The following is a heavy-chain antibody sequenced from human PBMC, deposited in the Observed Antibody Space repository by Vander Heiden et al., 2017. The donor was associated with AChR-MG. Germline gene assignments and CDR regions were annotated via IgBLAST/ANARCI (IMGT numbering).Heavy chain of an antibody. CDR3: ARGPVLGPVDL. CDR2: IFYTGST. Sequence: QVQLQESGPGLVKPWATLSLTCTVSGGSISSYYWSWIRQPPGKGLEWIGYIFYTGSTNYNPSLKSRVTISVVTSKIQFSLELTSVTAADTAVYFCARGPVLGPVDLWGQGTLVTVSS. CDR1: GGSISSYY. D-gene: IGHD4-17*01. J-gene: IGHJ5*02. V-gene: IGHV4-59*01.